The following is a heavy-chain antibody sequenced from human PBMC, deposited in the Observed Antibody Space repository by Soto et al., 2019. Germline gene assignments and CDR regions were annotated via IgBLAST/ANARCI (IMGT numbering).Heavy chain of an antibody. V-gene: IGHV4-39*01. J-gene: IGHJ3*02. CDR3: ARPGSIVGATNDAFDI. D-gene: IGHD1-26*01. CDR1: GGSISSSSYY. Sequence: PSETLSLTCTVSGGSISSSSYYWGWIRQPPXKGLEWIGSIYYSRSTYYNPSLKSRVTISVDTSKNQFSLKLSSVTAADTAVYYCARPGSIVGATNDAFDIWGQGSMVTVSS. CDR2: IYYSRST.